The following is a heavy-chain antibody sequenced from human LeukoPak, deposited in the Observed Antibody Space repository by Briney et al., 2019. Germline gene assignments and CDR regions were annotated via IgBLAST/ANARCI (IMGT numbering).Heavy chain of an antibody. CDR2: ISYDGSNK. J-gene: IGHJ4*02. Sequence: GGSLRLSCAASGFTFSTYWMSWVRQAPGKGLEWVAVISYDGSNKYYADSVKGRFTISRDNSKNTLYLQMNSLRAEDTAVYYCARIVATTRVDYWGQGTLVTVSS. CDR1: GFTFSTYW. V-gene: IGHV3-30-3*01. CDR3: ARIVATTRVDY. D-gene: IGHD5-12*01.